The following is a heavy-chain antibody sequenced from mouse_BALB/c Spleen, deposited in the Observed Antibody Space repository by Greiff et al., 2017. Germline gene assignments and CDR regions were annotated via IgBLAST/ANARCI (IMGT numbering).Heavy chain of an antibody. CDR1: GFTFSNYW. Sequence: EVKLMESGGGLVQPGGSMKLSCVASGFTFSNYWMNWVRQSPEKGLEWVAEIRLKSNNYATHYAESVKGRFTISRDDSKSSVYLQMNNLRAEDTGIYYCTRVVYYGYDGYYYAMDYWGQGTSVTVSS. V-gene: IGHV6-6*02. CDR3: TRVVYYGYDGYYYAMDY. CDR2: IRLKSNNYAT. J-gene: IGHJ4*01. D-gene: IGHD2-2*01.